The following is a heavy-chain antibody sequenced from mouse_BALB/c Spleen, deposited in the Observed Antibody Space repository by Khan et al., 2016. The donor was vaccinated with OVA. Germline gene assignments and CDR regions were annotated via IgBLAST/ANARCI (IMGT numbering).Heavy chain of an antibody. CDR2: ISPGSGSA. CDR3: ARSNYYGRSLYAMDY. J-gene: IGHJ4*01. Sequence: DLVKPGASVKLSCKASGYTFTSYWINWIKQRPGQGLEWVGQISPGSGSAYYNEVFKGKATLTIDTSSTTAYIQLSSLSSEDSAVYCCARSNYYGRSLYAMDYWGQGTSVTVSS. D-gene: IGHD1-1*01. V-gene: IGHV1S41*01. CDR1: GYTFTSYW.